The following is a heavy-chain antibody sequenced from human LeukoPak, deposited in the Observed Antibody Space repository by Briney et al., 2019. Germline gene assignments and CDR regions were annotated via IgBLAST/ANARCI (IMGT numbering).Heavy chain of an antibody. J-gene: IGHJ4*02. D-gene: IGHD2-2*01. V-gene: IGHV3-23*01. Sequence: GGSLRLSCAASGFTFSSYAMSWVRQAPGKGLEWVSAISFSGTNTYYADSVKGRFTISRDNSMNTLYLQMNSLRAEDTAVYYCAKGSVVVPAARFDYWGQGTLVTVSS. CDR2: ISFSGTNT. CDR3: AKGSVVVPAARFDY. CDR1: GFTFSSYA.